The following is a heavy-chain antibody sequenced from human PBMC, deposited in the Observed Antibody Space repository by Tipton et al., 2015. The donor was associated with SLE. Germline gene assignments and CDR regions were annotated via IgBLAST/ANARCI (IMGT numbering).Heavy chain of an antibody. Sequence: SLRLPCAASGFTFDDYAMHWVRQAPGKGLEWVSGISWNSGSIGYADSVKGRFTISRDNAKNSLYLQMNSLRAEDTALYYCARRSGQLAEGYWFDPWGQGTLVTVSS. J-gene: IGHJ5*02. D-gene: IGHD1-1*01. CDR3: ARRSGQLAEGYWFDP. CDR1: GFTFDDYA. CDR2: ISWNSGSI. V-gene: IGHV3-9*01.